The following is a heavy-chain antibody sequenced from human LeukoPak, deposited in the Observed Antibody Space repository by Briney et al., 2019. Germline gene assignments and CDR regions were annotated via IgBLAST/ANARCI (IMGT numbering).Heavy chain of an antibody. J-gene: IGHJ4*02. V-gene: IGHV1-2*02. CDR3: ATLYGDYVSSDY. CDR2: INPNGGGT. Sequence: ASVKASCKASGYTFTDYHMHWVRQAPGQGVEWMGWINPNGGGTNYAQKFQGRVTMTRDTSISTAYMELSRLRSDDTAVYYCATLYGDYVSSDYWGQGTLVSVSS. D-gene: IGHD4-17*01. CDR1: GYTFTDYH.